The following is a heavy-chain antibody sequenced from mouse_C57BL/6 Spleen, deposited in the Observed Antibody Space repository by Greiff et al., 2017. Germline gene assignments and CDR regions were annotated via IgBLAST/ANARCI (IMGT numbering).Heavy chain of an antibody. Sequence: QVQLQQSGPELVKPGASVKISCKASGYAFSSSWMNWVKQRPGKGLEWIGRIYPGDGDTNYNGKFKGKATLTADKSSSTAYMQLSRLTSEDSAVYFCARRDGYYGGTPDWGQGTLVTVSA. V-gene: IGHV1-82*01. CDR3: ARRDGYYGGTPD. CDR1: GYAFSSSW. CDR2: IYPGDGDT. J-gene: IGHJ3*01. D-gene: IGHD2-3*01.